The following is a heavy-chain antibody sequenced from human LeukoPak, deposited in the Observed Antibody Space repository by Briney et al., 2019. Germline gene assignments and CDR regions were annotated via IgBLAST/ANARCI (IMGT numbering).Heavy chain of an antibody. Sequence: GASVKVSCQASGYTLTDYYMHWVRQAPGQGLEWMGWINPNSGGTNYAQKFQGRVTMTRDTSISTAYMELSRLRSDDTAVYYCARDYGPGRVDVWGQGTTVTVSS. D-gene: IGHD3-16*01. J-gene: IGHJ6*02. CDR2: INPNSGGT. CDR1: GYTLTDYY. V-gene: IGHV1-2*02. CDR3: ARDYGPGRVDV.